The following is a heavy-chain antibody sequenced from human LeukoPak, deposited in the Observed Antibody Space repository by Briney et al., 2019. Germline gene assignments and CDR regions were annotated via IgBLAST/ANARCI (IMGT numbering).Heavy chain of an antibody. Sequence: PGGSLRLSCAASGFTFSSYAMSWVRQAPGKGLEWVSAISGSGGSTYYADSGKGQFTISRDNSKNTLYLQMNSLRAEDTAVYYCARYDYYGMDVWGQGTTVTVSS. CDR3: ARYDYYGMDV. CDR2: ISGSGGST. D-gene: IGHD3-16*01. CDR1: GFTFSSYA. J-gene: IGHJ6*02. V-gene: IGHV3-23*01.